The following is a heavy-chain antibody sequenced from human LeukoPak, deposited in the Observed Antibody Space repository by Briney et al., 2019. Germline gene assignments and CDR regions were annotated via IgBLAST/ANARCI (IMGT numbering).Heavy chain of an antibody. CDR2: TYYRSKWYN. CDR1: GDSVSSNSAA. CDR3: ARGAAAAGYNWSDP. V-gene: IGHV6-1*01. Sequence: SQTLSLTCAISGDSVSSNSAAWNWIRRSPSRGLEWLGRTYYRSKWYNDYAVSVKSRVTINPDTSKNQFSLQLNSVTPEDTAVYYCARGAAAAGYNWSDPWGQGTLVTVSS. D-gene: IGHD6-13*01. J-gene: IGHJ5*02.